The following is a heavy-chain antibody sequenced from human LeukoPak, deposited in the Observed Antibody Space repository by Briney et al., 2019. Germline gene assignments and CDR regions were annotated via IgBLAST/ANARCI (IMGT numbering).Heavy chain of an antibody. V-gene: IGHV3-21*01. D-gene: IGHD1-26*01. CDR1: GFTFRTYS. CDR3: ARDPLEWELPGTFHI. J-gene: IGHJ3*02. Sequence: GGSLRLSCAASGFTFRTYSMNWVRQAPGKGLEWVPSISSSTNYIYYADSVKGRFRISRDNAKNSLYLQMNSLRAEDTAVYYCARDPLEWELPGTFHIWGQGTMVTVSS. CDR2: ISSSTNYI.